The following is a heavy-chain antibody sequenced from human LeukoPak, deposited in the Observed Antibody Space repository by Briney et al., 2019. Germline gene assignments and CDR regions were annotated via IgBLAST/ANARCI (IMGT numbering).Heavy chain of an antibody. CDR2: IYYSGST. CDR1: GGSISSSSYY. J-gene: IGHJ6*03. Sequence: SETLSLTCTVSGGSISSSSYYWGWIRQPPGKGLEWIGSIYYSGSTYYNPSLKSRVTISVDTSKNQFSLKLSSVTAADTAVYYCAQERRYYYYYMDVWGKGTTVTVSS. V-gene: IGHV4-39*01. CDR3: AQERRYYYYYMDV. D-gene: IGHD1-1*01.